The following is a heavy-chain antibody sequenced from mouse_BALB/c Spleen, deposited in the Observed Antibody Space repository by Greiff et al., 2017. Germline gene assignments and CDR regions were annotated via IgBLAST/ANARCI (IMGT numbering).Heavy chain of an antibody. Sequence: VQLKQSGPELVKPGASVKVSCKASGYSFTDYNMYWVKQSHGKSLEWIGYIDPYNGGTSYNQKFKGKATLTVDESSSTAFINLNSLTSEDSALYFCARGNYGFEYWGQGTPLTLSS. V-gene: IGHV1S135*01. CDR3: ARGNYGFEY. D-gene: IGHD1-1*02. J-gene: IGHJ2*01. CDR2: IDPYNGGT. CDR1: GYSFTDYN.